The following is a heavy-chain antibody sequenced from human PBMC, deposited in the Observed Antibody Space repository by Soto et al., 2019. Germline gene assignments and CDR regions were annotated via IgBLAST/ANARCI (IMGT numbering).Heavy chain of an antibody. J-gene: IGHJ4*02. Sequence: QVQLVESGGGVVQPGRSLRLSCAASGFTFSSYGMHWVRQAPGKGLEWVAVISYDGSNKYYADSVKGRFTISRDNSKNPMYLQMNSLRAEDTAVYYCAKATYYYDSIANSRPDYWGQGTLVMVSS. CDR2: ISYDGSNK. V-gene: IGHV3-30*18. CDR1: GFTFSSYG. CDR3: AKATYYYDSIANSRPDY. D-gene: IGHD3-22*01.